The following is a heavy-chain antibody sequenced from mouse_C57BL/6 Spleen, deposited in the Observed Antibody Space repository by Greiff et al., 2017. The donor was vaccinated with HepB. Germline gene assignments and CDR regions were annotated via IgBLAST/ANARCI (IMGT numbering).Heavy chain of an antibody. J-gene: IGHJ1*03. Sequence: QVQLQQPGAELVKPGASVKLSCKASGYTFTSYWMQWVKQRPGQGLEWIGEIDPSDSYTNYNQKFKGKATLTVDTSSSTAYMQLSSLTSEDSAVYYCARKGEGYFDDWGKGTTVTVSS. CDR1: GYTFTSYW. CDR3: ARKGEGYFDD. V-gene: IGHV1-50*01. CDR2: IDPSDSYT.